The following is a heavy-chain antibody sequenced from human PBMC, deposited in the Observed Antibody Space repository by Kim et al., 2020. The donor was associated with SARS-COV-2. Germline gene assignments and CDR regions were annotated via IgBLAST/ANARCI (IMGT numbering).Heavy chain of an antibody. J-gene: IGHJ6*02. V-gene: IGHV3-23*01. Sequence: GGSLRLSCAASGFTFSSYVMSWVRQAPGKGLEWVSAISGSGGSTYYADSVKGRFTISRDNSKNTLYLQMNSLRAEDTAVYYCANGGDSSSWDYYGMDVWGQGTTVTVSS. CDR2: ISGSGGST. CDR1: GFTFSSYV. CDR3: ANGGDSSSWDYYGMDV. D-gene: IGHD6-13*01.